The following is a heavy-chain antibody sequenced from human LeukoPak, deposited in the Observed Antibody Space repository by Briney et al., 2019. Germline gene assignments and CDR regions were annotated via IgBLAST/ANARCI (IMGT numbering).Heavy chain of an antibody. D-gene: IGHD3-22*01. CDR3: ARDPITMIVVAYAFDI. V-gene: IGHV3-74*01. J-gene: IGHJ3*02. CDR1: GFTFSSYW. CDR2: INSDGSST. Sequence: GGSLRLSCAASGFTFSSYWMHWVRQAPGKGLVWVSRINSDGSSTSYADSVKGRFTISRDNAKNTLYLQMNSLRAADTAVYYCARDPITMIVVAYAFDIWGQGTMVTVSS.